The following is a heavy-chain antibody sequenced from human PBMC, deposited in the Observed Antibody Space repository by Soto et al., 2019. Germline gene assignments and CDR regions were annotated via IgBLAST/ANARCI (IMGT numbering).Heavy chain of an antibody. CDR1: GGTFSSYA. D-gene: IGHD3-22*01. V-gene: IGHV1-69*01. Sequence: QVQLVQSGAEVKKPGSSVKVSCKASGGTFSSYAISWVRQAPGQGLEWMGGIIPIFGTANYAQKFQGRVTITADEATSTAYMELSSLRSEDTAVYYGARSTHYYDSSGYYDWFDPWGQGTLVTVSS. CDR2: IIPIFGTA. J-gene: IGHJ5*02. CDR3: ARSTHYYDSSGYYDWFDP.